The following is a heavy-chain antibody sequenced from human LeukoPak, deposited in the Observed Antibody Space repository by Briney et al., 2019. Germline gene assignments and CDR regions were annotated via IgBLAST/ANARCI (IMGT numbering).Heavy chain of an antibody. V-gene: IGHV4-59*12. CDR2: IYYSGST. J-gene: IGHJ4*02. D-gene: IGHD6-19*01. CDR3: ARAVAGTSWVDY. Sequence: PSETLSLTCTVSGGSIRSYYWSWIRQPPGKGLEWIGYIYYSGSTNYNPSLKSRVTMSVDTSKNQFSLKLSSVTAADTAVYYCARAVAGTSWVDYWGQGTLVTVSS. CDR1: GGSIRSYY.